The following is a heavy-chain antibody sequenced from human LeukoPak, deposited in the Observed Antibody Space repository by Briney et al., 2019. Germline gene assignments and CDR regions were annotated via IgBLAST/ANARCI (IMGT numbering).Heavy chain of an antibody. CDR2: ISGSGGST. CDR3: AKDQDYDFWSGYYGLYNWFDP. Sequence: GGSLRLSCAASGFTFSSYAMSWVRQAPGKGLEWVSAISGSGGSTYYADSVKGRFTISRDNSKNTLYLHMNSLRAEDTAVYYCAKDQDYDFWSGYYGLYNWFDPWGQGTLVTVSS. J-gene: IGHJ5*02. D-gene: IGHD3-3*01. V-gene: IGHV3-23*01. CDR1: GFTFSSYA.